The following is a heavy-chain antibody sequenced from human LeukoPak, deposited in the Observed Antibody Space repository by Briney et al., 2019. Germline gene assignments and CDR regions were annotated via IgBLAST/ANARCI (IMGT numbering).Heavy chain of an antibody. Sequence: GGSLRLSCAASGFTFSSYNMNWVRQAPGKGLEWVSSISSSSDYIYYADSVKGRFTISRDNAKNLLYLQMNSLRAEDTAVYYCAELGITMIGGVWGKGTTVTISS. CDR3: AELGITMIGGV. V-gene: IGHV3-21*01. J-gene: IGHJ6*04. D-gene: IGHD3-10*02. CDR1: GFTFSSYN. CDR2: ISSSSDYI.